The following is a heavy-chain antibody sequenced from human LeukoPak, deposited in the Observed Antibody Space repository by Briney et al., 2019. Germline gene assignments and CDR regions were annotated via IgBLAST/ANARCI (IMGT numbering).Heavy chain of an antibody. V-gene: IGHV1-18*04. CDR1: GYTFTGYY. J-gene: IGHJ3*02. CDR2: ISAYNGNT. CDR3: ARDGWGSYDAFDI. D-gene: IGHD3-10*01. Sequence: ASVKVSCKASGYTFTGYYMHWVRQAPGQGLEWMGWISAYNGNTNYAQNLQGRVTMTTDTSTSTGYMELRSLRSDDTAVYYCARDGWGSYDAFDIWGQGTMVTVSS.